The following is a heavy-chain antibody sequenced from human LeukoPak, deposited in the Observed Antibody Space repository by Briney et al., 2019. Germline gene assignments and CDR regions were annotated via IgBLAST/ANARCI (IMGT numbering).Heavy chain of an antibody. CDR1: GYSFTDYW. Sequence: GESLKISCKGSGYSFTDYWIGWVRQMPGKGLEWMGIIYPGDSDTRYSPSFQGQVTISADKSISTAYLQWSSLKASDTAMYYCARARDIVVVPAASFDYWGQGTLVTVSS. V-gene: IGHV5-51*01. D-gene: IGHD2-2*01. CDR2: IYPGDSDT. CDR3: ARARDIVVVPAASFDY. J-gene: IGHJ4*02.